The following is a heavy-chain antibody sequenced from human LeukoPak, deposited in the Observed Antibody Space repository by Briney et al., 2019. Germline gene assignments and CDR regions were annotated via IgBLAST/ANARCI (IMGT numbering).Heavy chain of an antibody. Sequence: ASVKVSCKASGYTFTRYDINWVRQAPGQGLEWMGWINPNSGDTDYAQKFQGWVTMARDTSISTAYMELSRLKSDDTAVYYCARGGPGRSFDYWGQGTLVTVSS. CDR3: ARGGPGRSFDY. CDR2: INPNSGDT. V-gene: IGHV1-2*04. J-gene: IGHJ4*02. CDR1: GYTFTRYD.